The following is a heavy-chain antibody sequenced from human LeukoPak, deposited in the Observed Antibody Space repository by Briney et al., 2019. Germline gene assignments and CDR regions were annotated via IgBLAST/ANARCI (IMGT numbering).Heavy chain of an antibody. V-gene: IGHV3-23*01. CDR1: GFTFSSYG. CDR2: ISPSGRNT. J-gene: IGHJ6*03. Sequence: GGSLRLSCAASGFTFSSYGMSWVRQAPGKGLEWVSAISPSGRNTYYADSVKGRFIISRDNSKNMLYLQMSSLRAEDTAVYYCAKGGSDSSGYYSLYYYYYMDVWGKGTTVTVSS. CDR3: AKGGSDSSGYYSLYYYYYMDV. D-gene: IGHD3-22*01.